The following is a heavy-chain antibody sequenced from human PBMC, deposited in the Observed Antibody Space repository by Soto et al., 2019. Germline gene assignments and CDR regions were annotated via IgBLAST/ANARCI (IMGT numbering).Heavy chain of an antibody. CDR1: GFTFSSYS. J-gene: IGHJ6*02. CDR3: ARDLWVAAAETYGMDV. Sequence: PGGSLRLSCAASGFTFSSYSMNWVRQAPGKGLEWVSSISSSSSYIYYADSVKGRFTISRDNAKNSLYLQMNSLRAEDTAVYYCARDLWVAAAETYGMDVWGQGTTVTVSS. D-gene: IGHD6-13*01. V-gene: IGHV3-21*01. CDR2: ISSSSSYI.